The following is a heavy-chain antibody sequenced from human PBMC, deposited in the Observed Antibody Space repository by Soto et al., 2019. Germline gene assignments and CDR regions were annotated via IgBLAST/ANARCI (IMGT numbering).Heavy chain of an antibody. CDR2: ISSATTYI. CDR3: VGGYSGQDTQNNYYYVMDV. V-gene: IGHV3-21*04. J-gene: IGHJ6*04. CDR1: DFAFGSHT. D-gene: IGHD5-12*01. Sequence: GGSLRLSCAASDFAFGSHTMAWVRQAPRKGLEWVSSISSATTYILYVDSVRGRFTISRDNAKNSLYLQMNSLRAEDTALYYCVGGYSGQDTQNNYYYVMDVWGKGTKATV.